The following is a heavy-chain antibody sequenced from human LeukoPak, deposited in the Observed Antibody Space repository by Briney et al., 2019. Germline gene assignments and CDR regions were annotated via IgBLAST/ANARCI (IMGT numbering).Heavy chain of an antibody. CDR3: AKDAQFRMPFTTGTTGVINYFDY. D-gene: IGHD1-1*01. CDR2: NSGSGGST. Sequence: GGSLRLSCAASGFTFSSYAMSWVRQAPRKGLEWVSANSGSGGSTYYADSVKGRFTISRDNSKNTLYLQMNSLRAEDTAVYYCAKDAQFRMPFTTGTTGVINYFDYWGQGTLVTVSS. V-gene: IGHV3-23*01. CDR1: GFTFSSYA. J-gene: IGHJ4*02.